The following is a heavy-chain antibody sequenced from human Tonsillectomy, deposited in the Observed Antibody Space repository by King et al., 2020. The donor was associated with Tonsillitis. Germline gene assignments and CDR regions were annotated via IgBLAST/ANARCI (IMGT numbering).Heavy chain of an antibody. J-gene: IGHJ3*02. CDR3: ASDRPEYNSVLDM. CDR1: GDSVSSNRAA. D-gene: IGHD1-1*01. V-gene: IGHV6-1*01. Sequence: VQLQQSGPGLVKPSQTLSLTCAISGDSVSSNRAAWNWIRQSPSRGLEWLGRTYYRSKWYYDYAVSVRSRITIIPDTSKNQFSLQLSSVTPEDTAVYYCASDRPEYNSVLDMWGQGTLVTVSS. CDR2: TYYRSKWYY.